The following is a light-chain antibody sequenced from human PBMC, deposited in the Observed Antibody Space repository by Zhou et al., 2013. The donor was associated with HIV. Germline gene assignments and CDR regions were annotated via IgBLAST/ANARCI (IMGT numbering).Light chain of an antibody. CDR3: QQSYSTPGWT. CDR2: GAS. J-gene: IGKJ1*01. Sequence: DIQMTQSPSSLSASVGDRVTITCRAGQSVTGYLNWYQQKPGKAPKLLIYGASSLETGVPSRFSGSGSGTDYTLTISGLQPEDFATYYCQQSYSTPGWTFGQGTRVEVK. V-gene: IGKV1-39*01. CDR1: QSVTGY.